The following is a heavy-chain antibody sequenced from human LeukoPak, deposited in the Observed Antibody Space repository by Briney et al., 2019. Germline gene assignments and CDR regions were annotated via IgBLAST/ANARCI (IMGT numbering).Heavy chain of an antibody. CDR2: IYTSGRT. CDR3: ARVTTIFGVVTDNFDY. V-gene: IGHV4-61*02. D-gene: IGHD3-3*01. Sequence: SETLSLTCTVYGGSISCGSYYRSWIRQPAGKGLEQLGRIYTSGRTNYNPSLKSRVTISVDTSKNQFSLKLSSVTAADTAVYYCARVTTIFGVVTDNFDYWGQGTLVTVSS. J-gene: IGHJ4*02. CDR1: GGSISCGSYY.